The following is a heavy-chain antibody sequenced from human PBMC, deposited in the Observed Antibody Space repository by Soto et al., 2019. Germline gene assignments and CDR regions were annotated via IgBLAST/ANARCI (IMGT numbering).Heavy chain of an antibody. CDR3: ARGRGSYYYDSSCYYTDY. CDR2: INHSGST. J-gene: IGHJ4*02. CDR1: GGSFSGYY. Sequence: QVQLQQCGAGLLKPSETLSLTCAVYGGSFSGYYWSWIRQPPGKGLEWIGEINHSGSTNYNPSLKSRVPISVDTSKNQFSLKLSSVTAADTAVYYCARGRGSYYYDSSCYYTDYWGQGTLVTVSS. D-gene: IGHD3-22*01. V-gene: IGHV4-34*01.